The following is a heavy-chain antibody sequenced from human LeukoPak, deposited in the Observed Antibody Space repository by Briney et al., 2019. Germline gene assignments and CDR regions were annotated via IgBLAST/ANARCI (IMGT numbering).Heavy chain of an antibody. J-gene: IGHJ4*02. Sequence: GGSLRLSGAASGFTFSNFGMSWVRQAPGKGLEWVSAISGSGSSTFYPDSVKGRFTISRDNSKNTLYLQMNSLRAEDTAVYFCARDWKGDYFDYWGQGTLVTVSS. V-gene: IGHV3-23*01. D-gene: IGHD1-1*01. CDR2: ISGSGSST. CDR1: GFTFSNFG. CDR3: ARDWKGDYFDY.